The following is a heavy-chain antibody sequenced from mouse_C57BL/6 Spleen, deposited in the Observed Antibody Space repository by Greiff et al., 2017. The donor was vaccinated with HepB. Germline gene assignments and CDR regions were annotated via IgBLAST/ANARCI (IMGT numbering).Heavy chain of an antibody. CDR2: ISSGGSYT. CDR1: GFTFSNYG. Sequence: EVNLVESGGDLVKPGGSLKLSCAASGFTFSNYGMSWVRQTPDKRLEWVATISSGGSYTYYPDSVKGRFTISRDNAKNTLYLQMSSLKSEDTAMYYCARHYGGYFDYWGQGTTLTVSS. V-gene: IGHV5-6*01. J-gene: IGHJ2*01. CDR3: ARHYGGYFDY. D-gene: IGHD1-1*02.